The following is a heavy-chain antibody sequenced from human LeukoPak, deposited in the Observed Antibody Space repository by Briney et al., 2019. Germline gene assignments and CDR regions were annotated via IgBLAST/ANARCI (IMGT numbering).Heavy chain of an antibody. J-gene: IGHJ3*02. D-gene: IGHD6-13*01. V-gene: IGHV3-48*04. CDR3: ARVGYSRTWHSGSAFDI. Sequence: GGSLRLSCEASGFTFSSYSMNWVRQAPGKGLEWVSYISFSSATIHYADSVKGRFTISRDNAKNSLYLQMNSLRVEDTAVYYCARVGYSRTWHSGSAFDIWGQGTMVTVSS. CDR2: ISFSSATI. CDR1: GFTFSSYS.